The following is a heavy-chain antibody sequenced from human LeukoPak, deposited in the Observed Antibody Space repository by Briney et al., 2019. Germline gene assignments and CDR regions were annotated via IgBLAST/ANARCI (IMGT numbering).Heavy chain of an antibody. V-gene: IGHV3-30*18. Sequence: PGGSLRLSCADSGFTFSSYAVHWVRQAPGKGLEWVAVLSFDGNSQYYKDSVKGRFTVSRDNSKNTLFLQMSGLRAEDTAVYFCAKSKWFGEFSPFDSWGQGTLVTVSS. CDR3: AKSKWFGEFSPFDS. CDR1: GFTFSSYA. CDR2: LSFDGNSQ. J-gene: IGHJ4*02. D-gene: IGHD3-10*01.